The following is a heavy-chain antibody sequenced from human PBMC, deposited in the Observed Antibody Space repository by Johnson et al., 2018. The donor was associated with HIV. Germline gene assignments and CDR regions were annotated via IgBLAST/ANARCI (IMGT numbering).Heavy chain of an antibody. V-gene: IGHV3-30*19. Sequence: QVQLVESVGGLLQPGGSLRLSCAASGFTFSSYGMHWVRQAPGKGLEWVAVISYDGSNKYYADSVKGRFTISRDNSKNTLYLQMNSMRAEDTAVYYCARPVSPWSAYDAFDIWGQGTMVTVSS. CDR1: GFTFSSYG. D-gene: IGHD2-8*02. CDR3: ARPVSPWSAYDAFDI. CDR2: ISYDGSNK. J-gene: IGHJ3*02.